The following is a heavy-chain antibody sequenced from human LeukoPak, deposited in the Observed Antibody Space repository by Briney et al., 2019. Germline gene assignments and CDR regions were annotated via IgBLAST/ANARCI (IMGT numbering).Heavy chain of an antibody. Sequence: GGSLRLSCAASGFTFSSYWMSWVRQPPGKGLEWVAFIRYDANIKYYADSVKGRFTISRDNSKNTMYLQMNSLRGEDTAVYYCVKGGSSSWSYFDYWGQGTLVTVSS. CDR3: VKGGSSSWSYFDY. CDR1: GFTFSSYW. V-gene: IGHV3-30*02. J-gene: IGHJ4*02. CDR2: IRYDANIK. D-gene: IGHD6-13*01.